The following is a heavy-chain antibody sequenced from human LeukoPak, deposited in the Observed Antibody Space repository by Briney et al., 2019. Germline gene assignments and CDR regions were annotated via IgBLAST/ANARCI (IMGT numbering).Heavy chain of an antibody. CDR3: ARDERGYYYSGAFFGAIDF. CDR1: GFTFNSYA. Sequence: GGSLRLSCAASGFTFNSYAMHWVRQAPGKGLEWVAFLWYDGSNKYYADSVKGRFTASRDNSKNTVYLQMNSLRAEDTAVYYCARDERGYYYSGAFFGAIDFWGQGTLVTVSS. J-gene: IGHJ4*02. CDR2: LWYDGSNK. V-gene: IGHV3-33*01. D-gene: IGHD3-22*01.